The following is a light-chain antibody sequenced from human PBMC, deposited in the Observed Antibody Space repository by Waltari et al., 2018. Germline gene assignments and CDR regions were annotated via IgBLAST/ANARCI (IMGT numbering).Light chain of an antibody. V-gene: IGKV4-1*01. CDR2: WAS. CDR3: HQYFKLPRT. Sequence: DIVMTQSPDSLAVSLGERATINCKSSQGVLDSSNNENYLAWYQQKPGQPPKLLIYWASTRESGVPDRISGSGSGTDFTLTISSLQAEDVAVYYCHQYFKLPRTFGQGTKVEIK. J-gene: IGKJ1*01. CDR1: QGVLDSSNNENY.